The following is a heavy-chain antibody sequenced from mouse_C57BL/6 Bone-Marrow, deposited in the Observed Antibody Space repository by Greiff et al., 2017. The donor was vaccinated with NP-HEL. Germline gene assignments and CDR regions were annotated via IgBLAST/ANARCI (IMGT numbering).Heavy chain of an antibody. D-gene: IGHD1-1*01. CDR1: GFSLTSYA. J-gene: IGHJ1*03. CDR3: ASDYYGSYWYFDV. V-gene: IGHV2-9-1*01. CDR2: IWTGGGP. Sequence: VQRVESGPGLVAPSQSLSITCTVSGFSLTSYAISWVRQPPGKGLEWLGVIWTGGGPNYNSALKSRLSISKDNSKSQVFLKMTSLQTDDTARYYCASDYYGSYWYFDVWGTGTTVTVSS.